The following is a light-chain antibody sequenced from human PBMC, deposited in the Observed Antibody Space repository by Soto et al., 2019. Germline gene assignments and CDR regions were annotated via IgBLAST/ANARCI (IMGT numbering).Light chain of an antibody. V-gene: IGKV1-39*01. CDR1: RAITNH. CDR2: AAS. CDR3: QQNYITPLT. Sequence: DVQFTQSPSPLSASVGDRGSIACRASRAITNHLNWYQQKPGKAPILLVYAASTLETGVPSRFSGSGSGTHFTLTIDNIQPEDVANYFCQQNYITPLTFGGGTKVDIK. J-gene: IGKJ4*01.